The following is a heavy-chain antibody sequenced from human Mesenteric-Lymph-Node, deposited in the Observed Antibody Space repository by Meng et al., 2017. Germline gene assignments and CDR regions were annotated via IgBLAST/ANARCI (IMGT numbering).Heavy chain of an antibody. Sequence: GGSLRLSCAASGFTFSNAWTSWVRQAPGKGLEWVGRIKSKTDGGTTDYAAHVKGRFTISRDDSKNTLYLQMNSLKTEDTAVYYCTRPGDYRSDYGMDVWGQGTTVTVSS. V-gene: IGHV3-15*01. CDR2: IKSKTDGGTT. D-gene: IGHD4-17*01. CDR1: GFTFSNAW. CDR3: TRPGDYRSDYGMDV. J-gene: IGHJ6*02.